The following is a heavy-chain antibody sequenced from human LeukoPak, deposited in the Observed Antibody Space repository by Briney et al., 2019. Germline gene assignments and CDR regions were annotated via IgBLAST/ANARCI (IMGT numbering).Heavy chain of an antibody. CDR1: GGSFSGYY. CDR3: ARGDYGDYTPFDL. J-gene: IGHJ2*01. D-gene: IGHD4-17*01. Sequence: PSETLSLTCAVHGGSFSGYYWSWIRQPPGKGLEWIGEINHSGSTNYNPSLKSRVTISVDTSKNQFSLKLSSVTAADTAVYYCARGDYGDYTPFDLWGRGTLVTVSS. V-gene: IGHV4-34*01. CDR2: INHSGST.